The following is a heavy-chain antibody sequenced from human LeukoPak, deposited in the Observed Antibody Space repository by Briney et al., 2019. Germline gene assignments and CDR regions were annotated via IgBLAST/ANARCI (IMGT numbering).Heavy chain of an antibody. V-gene: IGHV4-59*01. CDR1: GGSISSYY. Sequence: SETLSLTCTVSGGSISSYYCSWIRQPPGKWLEWMGFIDYSVSTNYNPYLKSRVTISVDTSKNQFSLRLSSVTAADTAVYYCARILEDGYTLGFFDYWGQGTLVTVSS. J-gene: IGHJ4*02. D-gene: IGHD5-24*01. CDR2: IDYSVST. CDR3: ARILEDGYTLGFFDY.